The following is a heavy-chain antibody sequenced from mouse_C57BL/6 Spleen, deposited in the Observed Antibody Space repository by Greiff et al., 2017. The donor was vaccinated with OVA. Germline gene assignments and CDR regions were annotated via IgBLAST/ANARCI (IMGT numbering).Heavy chain of an antibody. J-gene: IGHJ4*01. V-gene: IGHV1-55*01. D-gene: IGHD3-1*01. CDR2: IYPGSGST. Sequence: QVQLQQPGAELVKPGASVKMSCKASGYTFTSYWLTWVKQRPGQGLEWLGDIYPGSGSTNYNEQFTSKATLTVYTSSSTAYMLLSSLTSADSAVYYCARGLPSMDYWGQGTSVTVSS. CDR3: ARGLPSMDY. CDR1: GYTFTSYW.